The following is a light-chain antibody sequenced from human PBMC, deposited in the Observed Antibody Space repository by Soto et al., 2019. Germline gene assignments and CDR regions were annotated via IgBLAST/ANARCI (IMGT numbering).Light chain of an antibody. CDR1: SSDVGGYNY. Sequence: QSALTQPPSASGSPGQSVTISCTGTSSDVGGYNYVSWYQQHPGKAPKLMIYEVSKRPSGVPDRFSGSKSGNTDSLTVSGLQAEDEADYYCTSYAGRNPVVFGGGTKVTVL. CDR3: TSYAGRNPVV. CDR2: EVS. J-gene: IGLJ2*01. V-gene: IGLV2-8*01.